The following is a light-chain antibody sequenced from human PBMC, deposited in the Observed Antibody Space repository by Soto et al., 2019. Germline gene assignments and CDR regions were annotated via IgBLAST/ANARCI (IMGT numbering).Light chain of an antibody. CDR2: AAS. Sequence: MTQSPSSLYASTGDRVTITLLASQGISWLAWYQQKPGKAPKLLIYAASSLQSGVPSRFSGSGSGTDFTLTISSLQPEDFATYYCQQSYSTLTWTFGQGTKVDI. J-gene: IGKJ1*01. V-gene: IGKV1-39*01. CDR3: QQSYSTLTWT. CDR1: QGISW.